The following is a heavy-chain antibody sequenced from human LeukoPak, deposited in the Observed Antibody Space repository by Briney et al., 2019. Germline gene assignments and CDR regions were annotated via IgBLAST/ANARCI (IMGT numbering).Heavy chain of an antibody. Sequence: GSLRLSCAASEFTFSDYYMSWIRQAPGKGLECISYISSSSTYTNYADSVKGRFSISRDNAKNSLYLQMNSLRAEDTAVYLCARSRGRSGIPYFFDYWGQGTLVTVSS. D-gene: IGHD2-15*01. CDR1: EFTFSDYY. V-gene: IGHV3-11*06. J-gene: IGHJ4*02. CDR2: ISSSSTYT. CDR3: ARSRGRSGIPYFFDY.